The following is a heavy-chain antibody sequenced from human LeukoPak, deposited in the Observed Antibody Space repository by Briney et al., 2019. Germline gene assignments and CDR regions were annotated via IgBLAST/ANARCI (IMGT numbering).Heavy chain of an antibody. V-gene: IGHV3-30*01. Sequence: PGRSLRLSCAASGFTFSSYAMHWVRQAPGKGLEWVAVISYDGSNKYYADSVKGRFTISRDNSKNTLYLQMNSLRAEDTAVYYCARDRSIAAAGNGFDYWGQGTLVTVSS. D-gene: IGHD6-13*01. J-gene: IGHJ4*02. CDR3: ARDRSIAAAGNGFDY. CDR1: GFTFSSYA. CDR2: ISYDGSNK.